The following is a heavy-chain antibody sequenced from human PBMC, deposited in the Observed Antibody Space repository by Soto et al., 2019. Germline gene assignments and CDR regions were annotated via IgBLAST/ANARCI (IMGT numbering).Heavy chain of an antibody. Sequence: QVQLVQSGAEVKKPGSSVKVSCKASGGTFSSYAISWVRQAPGQGLEWMGGIIPIFGTANYAQNFQGRVTFTPYESTSTAYVELSNLRSEGTVVCYCGRRSIYADSPLDCWGQGPLYTVSS. J-gene: IGHJ4*02. CDR2: IIPIFGTA. CDR3: GRRSIYADSPLDC. V-gene: IGHV1-69*05. CDR1: GGTFSSYA. D-gene: IGHD4-17*01.